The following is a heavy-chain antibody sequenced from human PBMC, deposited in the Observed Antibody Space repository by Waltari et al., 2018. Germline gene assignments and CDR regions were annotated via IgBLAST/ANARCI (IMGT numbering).Heavy chain of an antibody. CDR2: ISGSGCST. D-gene: IGHD3-3*01. V-gene: IGHV3-23*04. CDR3: AKAQYYDFWSGDYTGGGAFDI. Sequence: EVQLVESGGGLVQPGGSLRLSCAASGFTFSSYAMSWVRQAPGKGLEWVSAISGSGCSTYYADPVKGRFTIYRDNSKNTLYLQMNSLRAEDTAVYYCAKAQYYDFWSGDYTGGGAFDIWGQGTMVTVSS. J-gene: IGHJ3*02. CDR1: GFTFSSYA.